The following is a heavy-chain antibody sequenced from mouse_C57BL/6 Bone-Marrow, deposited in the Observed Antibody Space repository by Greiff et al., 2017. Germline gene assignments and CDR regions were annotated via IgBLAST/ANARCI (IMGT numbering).Heavy chain of an antibody. CDR2: ISNLAYSI. Sequence: EVMLVESGGGLVQPGGSLKLSCAASGFTFSDYGMAWVRQAPRKGPEWVAFISNLAYSIYYADTVTGRFTISRENAKNTLYLEMSSLRSEDTAMYYCARHGAHAMDYWGQGTSVTVSS. J-gene: IGHJ4*01. CDR1: GFTFSDYG. CDR3: ARHGAHAMDY. V-gene: IGHV5-15*04.